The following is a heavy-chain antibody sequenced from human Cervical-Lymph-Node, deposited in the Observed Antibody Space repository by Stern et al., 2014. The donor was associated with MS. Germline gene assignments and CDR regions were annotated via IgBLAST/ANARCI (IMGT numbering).Heavy chain of an antibody. J-gene: IGHJ5*02. Sequence: QVQLQQWGAGLLKPSETLSLTCAVYGGSFSGYYCSWIRQPPGKGLEWIGEINHSGSTNYNPSLKSRVTISVDTSKNQFSLKLTSVTAADTAVYYCARGPTIFGVVIMGASGWFDPWGQGTLVTVSS. CDR3: ARGPTIFGVVIMGASGWFDP. CDR1: GGSFSGYY. V-gene: IGHV4-34*01. D-gene: IGHD3-3*01. CDR2: INHSGST.